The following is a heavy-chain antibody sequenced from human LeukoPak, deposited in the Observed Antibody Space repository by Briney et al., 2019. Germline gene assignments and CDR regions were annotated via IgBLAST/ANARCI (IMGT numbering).Heavy chain of an antibody. J-gene: IGHJ6*03. CDR2: ISGSGGST. Sequence: PGGSLRLSCAASGFTFSSCAMSWVRQAPGKGLEWVSAISGSGGSTYYADSVKGRFTISRDNSKNTLYLQMNSLRAEDTAVYYCAKERYSSGWYGYYYYYMDVWGKGTTVTVSS. CDR1: GFTFSSCA. CDR3: AKERYSSGWYGYYYYYMDV. V-gene: IGHV3-23*01. D-gene: IGHD6-19*01.